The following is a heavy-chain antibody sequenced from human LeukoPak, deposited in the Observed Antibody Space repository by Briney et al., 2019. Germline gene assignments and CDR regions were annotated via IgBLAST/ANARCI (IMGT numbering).Heavy chain of an antibody. J-gene: IGHJ4*02. D-gene: IGHD3-9*01. CDR3: ARVLRYFEGVAYYFDY. CDR1: GGSFSGYY. CDR2: INHSGST. Sequence: SETLSLTCAVYGGSFSGYYWSWVRQPPEKGLEWIGEINHSGSTNYNPSLKSRVSISVDTSKNQFSLKLSSVTAADTAVYYCARVLRYFEGVAYYFDYWGQGTLVTVSS. V-gene: IGHV4-34*01.